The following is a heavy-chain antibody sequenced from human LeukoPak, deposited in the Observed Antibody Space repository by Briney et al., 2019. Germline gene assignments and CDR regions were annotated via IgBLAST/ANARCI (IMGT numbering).Heavy chain of an antibody. CDR1: GGSISIGDYY. J-gene: IGHJ5*02. D-gene: IGHD3-22*01. CDR3: ARPYYYDSRIDP. CDR2: MYYSGST. Sequence: SETLSLTCTVSGGSISIGDYYWSWIRQPPGKGLEWIAYMYYSGSTYYNPSLKSRFTMSADTSKNQLSPKLSSVTAADPAVYYRARPYYYDSRIDPWGQGILVTVSS. V-gene: IGHV4-30-4*01.